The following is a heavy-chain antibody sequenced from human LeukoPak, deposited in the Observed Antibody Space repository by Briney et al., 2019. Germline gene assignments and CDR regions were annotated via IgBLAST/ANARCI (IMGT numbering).Heavy chain of an antibody. D-gene: IGHD3-22*01. J-gene: IGHJ5*02. CDR2: IIPIFGTA. Sequence: SVKVSCKASGGTFSSYAISWVRQAPGQGLEWMGGIIPIFGTANYAQKLQGRVTMTTDTSTSTAYMELRSLRSDDAAVYYCARVEIVVVITKSSWFDPWGQGTLVTVSS. V-gene: IGHV1-69*05. CDR1: GGTFSSYA. CDR3: ARVEIVVVITKSSWFDP.